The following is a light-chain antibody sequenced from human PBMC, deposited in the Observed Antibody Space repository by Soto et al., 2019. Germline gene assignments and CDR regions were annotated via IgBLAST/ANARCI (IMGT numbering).Light chain of an antibody. CDR2: DAT. CDR3: LLFFSGAPV. CDR1: TGAVTSYHY. J-gene: IGLJ1*01. V-gene: IGLV7-46*01. Sequence: AVVTQEPSQTVSPGGTVSLNCGSSTGAVTSYHYPHWFQQRPGQAPRTLIYDATDKPSWTPVRFSGSFLGDKAALTLSGAQPVDEAEYYCLLFFSGAPVCGLGTRVTGL.